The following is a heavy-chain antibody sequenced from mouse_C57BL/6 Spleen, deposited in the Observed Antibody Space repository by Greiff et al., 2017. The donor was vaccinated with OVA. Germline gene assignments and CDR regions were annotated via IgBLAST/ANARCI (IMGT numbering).Heavy chain of an antibody. D-gene: IGHD2-3*01. CDR3: ARAYDGYYSWFAY. V-gene: IGHV1-26*01. Sequence: EVQLQQSGPELVKPGASVKISCKASGYTFTDYYMNWVKQSHGKSLEWIGDINPNNGGTSYNQKFKGKATLTVDKSSSTAYMELRSLTSEDSAVYYCARAYDGYYSWFAYWGQGTLVTVSA. J-gene: IGHJ3*01. CDR2: INPNNGGT. CDR1: GYTFTDYY.